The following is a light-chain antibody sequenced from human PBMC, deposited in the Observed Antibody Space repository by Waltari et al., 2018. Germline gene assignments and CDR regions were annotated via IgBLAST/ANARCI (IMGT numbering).Light chain of an antibody. CDR2: GKN. V-gene: IGLV3-19*01. CDR1: SLRYYY. J-gene: IGLJ1*01. CDR3: NSRDSNGNPFV. Sequence: SSELTQDPAFSVALGQTVRITCQGASLRYYYANWSRQKAGPAPLLVMYGKNNRPSGIPDRFSGSYSGDTASLTITGAQAEDEADYYCNSRDSNGNPFVFGPATKVTVL.